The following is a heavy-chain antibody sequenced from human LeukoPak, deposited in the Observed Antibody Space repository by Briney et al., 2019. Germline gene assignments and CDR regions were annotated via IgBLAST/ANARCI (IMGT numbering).Heavy chain of an antibody. CDR2: IIPILGIA. V-gene: IGHV1-69*04. J-gene: IGHJ4*02. D-gene: IGHD3-9*01. CDR1: GGTFSSYA. CDR3: ARAPTDYDILTGYYMIIDY. Sequence: SVEVSCKASGGTFSSYAISWVRQAPGQGLEWMGRIIPILGIANYAQKLQGRVTMTTDTSTSTAYMELRSLRSDDTAVYYCARAPTDYDILTGYYMIIDYWGQGTLVTVSS.